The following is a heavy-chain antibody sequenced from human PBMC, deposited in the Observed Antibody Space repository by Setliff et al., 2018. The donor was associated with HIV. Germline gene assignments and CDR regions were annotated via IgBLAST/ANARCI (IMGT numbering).Heavy chain of an antibody. D-gene: IGHD2-8*01. CDR1: GASISGYY. CDR3: ARTEEWWRPFDY. V-gene: IGHV3-66*02. CDR2: IYTGGST. J-gene: IGHJ4*02. Sequence: PSETLSLTCTVSGASISGYYWSWVRQAPGKGLEWVSIIYTGGSTYYADSVKGRFTISRDNSKNTLYLQMNSLRAEDTAVYYCARTEEWWRPFDYWGQGTLVTVSS.